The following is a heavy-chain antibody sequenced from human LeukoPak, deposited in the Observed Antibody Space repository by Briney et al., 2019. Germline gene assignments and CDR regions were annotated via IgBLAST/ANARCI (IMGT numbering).Heavy chain of an antibody. V-gene: IGHV3-30*02. CDR3: ARGGNYYGSGSYSPLFDY. Sequence: GGSLRLSCAASGFSFSSYGMHWVRQAPGKGLEWVAYIQYDESNEQYADSVKGRFTISRDNAKNSLYLQMNSLRAEDTAVYYCARGGNYYGSGSYSPLFDYWGQGTLVTVSS. CDR2: IQYDESNE. J-gene: IGHJ4*02. CDR1: GFSFSSYG. D-gene: IGHD3-10*01.